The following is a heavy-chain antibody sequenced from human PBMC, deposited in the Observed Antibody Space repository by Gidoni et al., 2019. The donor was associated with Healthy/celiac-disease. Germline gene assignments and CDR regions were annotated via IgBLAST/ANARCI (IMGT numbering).Heavy chain of an antibody. V-gene: IGHV4-39*01. CDR1: GGSLSRSSYY. CDR2: IYYSGST. D-gene: IGHD3-9*01. J-gene: IGHJ4*02. Sequence: QLQLQESGPGLVKPSETLSLTCTVSGGSLSRSSYYWGWIRQPPGKGLEWIGSIYYSGSTYYNPSLKSRVTISVDTSKNQFSLKLSSVTAADTAVYYCARRVILTGYPFRGYFDYWGQGTLVTVSS. CDR3: ARRVILTGYPFRGYFDY.